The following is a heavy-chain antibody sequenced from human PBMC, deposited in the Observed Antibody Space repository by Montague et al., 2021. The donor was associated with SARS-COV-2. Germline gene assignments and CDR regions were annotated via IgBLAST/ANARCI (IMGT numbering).Heavy chain of an antibody. J-gene: IGHJ4*02. D-gene: IGHD3-10*01. V-gene: IGHV4-38-2*01. Sequence: SETLSLTCSVYGYSLSSGYYCGWIRQPPGKRLEWIENIHHSGGTXYSPSSKRRVIVSVNTSKHQFSLRLSFATAADTAGYYCARWYYGSGSYPHWGQGTLVTVSS. CDR2: IHHSGGT. CDR3: ARWYYGSGSYPH. CDR1: GYSLSSGYY.